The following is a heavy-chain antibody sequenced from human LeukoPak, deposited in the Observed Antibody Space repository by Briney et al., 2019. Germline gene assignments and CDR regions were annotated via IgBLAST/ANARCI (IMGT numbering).Heavy chain of an antibody. V-gene: IGHV4-34*01. D-gene: IGHD3-10*01. CDR3: GSLHQVRGLTVFDY. J-gene: IGHJ4*02. Sequence: PSETLSLTFALYGGSFNDYYWSWIRQPPGKGLEWIGEINRSGSATYNPSLKGRVTISVDTSKKQFSLMMRSVTVADTAVYYCGSLHQVRGLTVFDYWGQGSLVTVSS. CDR1: GGSFNDYY. CDR2: INRSGSA.